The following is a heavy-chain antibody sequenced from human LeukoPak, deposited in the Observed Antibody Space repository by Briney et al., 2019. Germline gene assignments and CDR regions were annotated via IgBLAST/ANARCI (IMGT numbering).Heavy chain of an antibody. CDR1: GFTFSSYS. D-gene: IGHD1-26*01. V-gene: IGHV3-48*01. CDR3: ARDGKGSHASHYYYYYMDV. J-gene: IGHJ6*03. Sequence: PGGSLRLSCAASGFTFSSYSMNWVRQAPGKGLEWVSYISSSSSTIYYADSVKGRFTISRDNAKNSLYLQMNSLRAEDTAVYYCARDGKGSHASHYYYYYMDVWGKGTTVTVSS. CDR2: ISSSSSTI.